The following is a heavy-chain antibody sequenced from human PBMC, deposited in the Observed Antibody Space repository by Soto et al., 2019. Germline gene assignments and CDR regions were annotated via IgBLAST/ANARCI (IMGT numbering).Heavy chain of an antibody. V-gene: IGHV3-23*01. CDR3: ARGDRGGSGSPASYYYSGLDV. D-gene: IGHD2-15*01. CDR2: VSAGGDMT. J-gene: IGHJ6*02. CDR1: GFTFSSCA. Sequence: ESGGHLVQPGGSLRLSCAASGFTFSSCAMSWVRQAPGKGLEWVSSVSAGGDMTYYSDSVKGRFTISRDNSNNVLFLQMNSLRIEDTALYYCARGDRGGSGSPASYYYSGLDVWGQGTTVTVS.